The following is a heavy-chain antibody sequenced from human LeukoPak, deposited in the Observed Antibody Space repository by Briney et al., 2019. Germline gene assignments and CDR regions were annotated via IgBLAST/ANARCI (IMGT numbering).Heavy chain of an antibody. J-gene: IGHJ4*02. D-gene: IGHD6-6*01. V-gene: IGHV1-69*04. Sequence: ASVKVSCKASGGTFSSYAISWVRQAPGQGLEWMGRIIPILGIANYAQKFQGRVTITADKSTSTAYMELSSLRAEDTAVYYCARDPRGLVVFDYWGQGTLVTVSS. CDR3: ARDPRGLVVFDY. CDR2: IIPILGIA. CDR1: GGTFSSYA.